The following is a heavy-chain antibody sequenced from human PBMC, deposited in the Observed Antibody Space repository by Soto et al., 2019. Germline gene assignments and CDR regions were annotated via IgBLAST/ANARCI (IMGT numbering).Heavy chain of an antibody. J-gene: IGHJ4*02. CDR3: AKSPNFYCSSYPCYKYYFDY. CDR1: GFTFNTFG. V-gene: IGHV3-30*18. Sequence: QEQLVESGGGVVLPGRSLRLSCAASGFTFNTFGMHWVRQAPGKGLEWVAVISYDGSDKYYSDSVRGRFTISRDNSMNPLYLQMNSLRTEDTAVYYCAKSPNFYCSSYPCYKYYFDYWCQGTLVTVSS. CDR2: ISYDGSDK. D-gene: IGHD2-2*01.